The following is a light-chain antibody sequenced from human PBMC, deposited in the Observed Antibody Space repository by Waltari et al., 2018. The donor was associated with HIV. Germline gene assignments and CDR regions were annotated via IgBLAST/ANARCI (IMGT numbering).Light chain of an antibody. CDR3: AAWDDSLSGV. J-gene: IGLJ2*01. V-gene: IGLV1-47*01. CDR2: RNN. Sequence: QSVLTQPPSASGTPGQRVTISCSGGSSNIGNNHVYWYQQFPGTAPKLLIYRNNQRPSVVPDRFSGSKSDTSASLVISGLRSEDEADYYCAAWDDSLSGVFGGGTKVTVL. CDR1: SSNIGNNH.